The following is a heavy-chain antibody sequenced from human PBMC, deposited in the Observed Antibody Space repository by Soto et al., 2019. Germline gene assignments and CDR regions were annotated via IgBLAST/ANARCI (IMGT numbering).Heavy chain of an antibody. CDR1: GYTFTSYD. CDR2: MNPNSGNT. J-gene: IGHJ2*01. D-gene: IGHD3-10*01. Sequence: GASVKVSSKASGYTFTSYDINWVRQATGQGLEWMGWMNPNSGNTGYAQKFQGRVTMTRNTSISTAYMELSSLRSEDTAVYYCARGPITMVQGESYWYFDLWGRGTLVTVSS. CDR3: ARGPITMVQGESYWYFDL. V-gene: IGHV1-8*01.